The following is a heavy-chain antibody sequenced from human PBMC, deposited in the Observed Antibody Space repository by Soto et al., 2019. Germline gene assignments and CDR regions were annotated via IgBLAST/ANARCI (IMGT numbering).Heavy chain of an antibody. J-gene: IGHJ4*02. CDR3: AALGYSYGKVFDY. CDR1: GGSISSYY. CDR2: IYYSGST. Sequence: PSETLSLTCTVSGGSISSYYWSWIRQPPGKGLEWIGYIYYSGSTNYNPSLKSRVTISVDTSKNQFSLKLSSVTAADTAVYYCAALGYSYGKVFDYWGQGTLVTVSS. V-gene: IGHV4-59*01. D-gene: IGHD5-18*01.